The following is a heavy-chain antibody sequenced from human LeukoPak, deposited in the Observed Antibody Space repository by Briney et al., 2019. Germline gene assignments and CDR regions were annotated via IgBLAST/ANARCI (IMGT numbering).Heavy chain of an antibody. Sequence: GGSLRLSCAASGFTFSSYAMSWVRQAPGKGLEWVSAISGSGGSTYYADSVKGRFTISRDNSKNTLYLQMNSLRAEATAVYYCAKRPGILGADYGMDVWGQGTTVTVSS. D-gene: IGHD1-26*01. CDR3: AKRPGILGADYGMDV. CDR1: GFTFSSYA. CDR2: ISGSGGST. J-gene: IGHJ6*02. V-gene: IGHV3-23*01.